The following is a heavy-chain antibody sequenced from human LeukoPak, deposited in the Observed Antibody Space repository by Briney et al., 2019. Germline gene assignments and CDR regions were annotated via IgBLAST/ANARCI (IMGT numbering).Heavy chain of an antibody. CDR2: INSDGSTT. CDR1: GFTFSSYW. CDR3: AKSGCTRSSCYQFWYFDL. J-gene: IGHJ2*01. D-gene: IGHD2-2*01. Sequence: GGSLRLSCAASGFTFSSYWMHWVRQAPGKGLVWVSRINSDGSTTSYADSVKGRFTISRDNAKNTLYLQMTSLGADDTAVYYCAKSGCTRSSCYQFWYFDLWGRGTLVTVSS. V-gene: IGHV3-74*01.